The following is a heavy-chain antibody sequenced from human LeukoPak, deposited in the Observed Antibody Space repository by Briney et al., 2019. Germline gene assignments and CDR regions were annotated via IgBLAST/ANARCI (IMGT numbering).Heavy chain of an antibody. J-gene: IGHJ4*02. CDR3: GRWVGSSYGGSLGFVDS. D-gene: IGHD5-18*01. V-gene: IGHV4-38-2*02. CDR2: IYHRGSS. Sequence: PSETLSLTRTVSGYSISSGYYWGWMRQPPGKGLEWIGSIYHRGSSYYNPSLKSRLTMSVATSKNQFSLRLTSVTATDTGVYFCGRWVGSSYGGSLGFVDSWGQGTVVTVSS. CDR1: GYSISSGYY.